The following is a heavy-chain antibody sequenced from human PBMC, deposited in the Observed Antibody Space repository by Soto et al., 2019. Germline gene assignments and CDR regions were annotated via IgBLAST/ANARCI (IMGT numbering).Heavy chain of an antibody. D-gene: IGHD2-15*01. CDR1: GFTFSSYG. Sequence: GGSLRLSCAASGFTFSSYGMHWVRQAPGKGLEWVAVISYDGSNKYYADSVKGRFTISRGNSKNTLYLQMNSLRAEDSAVYFCAKGSASARPYYFDFWGQGTLVTVSS. V-gene: IGHV3-30*18. CDR2: ISYDGSNK. CDR3: AKGSASARPYYFDF. J-gene: IGHJ4*02.